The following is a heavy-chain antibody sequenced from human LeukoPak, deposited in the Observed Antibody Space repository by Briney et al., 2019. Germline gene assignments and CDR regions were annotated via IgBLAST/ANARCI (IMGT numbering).Heavy chain of an antibody. D-gene: IGHD4-23*01. Sequence: SETLSLTCTVSGGSITTYCWSWIRQPPGKGVEWIGHFYYTGSTNYNPSLKSRVTISAETSRNQFSLRLNSVTAADTAVYYCARAPPDGGNSGLYYWGQGTLVTVSS. CDR2: FYYTGST. CDR3: ARAPPDGGNSGLYY. CDR1: GGSITTYC. J-gene: IGHJ4*02. V-gene: IGHV4-59*12.